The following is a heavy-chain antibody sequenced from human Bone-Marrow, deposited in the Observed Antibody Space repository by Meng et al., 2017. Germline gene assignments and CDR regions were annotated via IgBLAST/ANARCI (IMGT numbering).Heavy chain of an antibody. D-gene: IGHD3-3*01. J-gene: IGHJ6*02. Sequence: GESLKISCKGSGYSFTSYWIGWVRQMPGKGLEWMGIIYPGDSDTRYSPSFQGQVTISADKSISTAYLQWSSLKASDTAMYYRARRRDPITIFGVVISKGYGMDVWGQGTTVTVSS. CDR2: IYPGDSDT. CDR3: ARRRDPITIFGVVISKGYGMDV. CDR1: GYSFTSYW. V-gene: IGHV5-51*01.